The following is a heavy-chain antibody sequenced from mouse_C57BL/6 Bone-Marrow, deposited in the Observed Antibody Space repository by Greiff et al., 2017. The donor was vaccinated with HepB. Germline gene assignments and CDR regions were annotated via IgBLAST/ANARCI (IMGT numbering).Heavy chain of an antibody. Sequence: EVNVVESGGGLVKPGGSLKLSCAASGFTFSSYAMSWVRQTPEKRLEWVATISDGGSYTYYPDNVKGRFTISRDNAKNNLYLQMSHLKSEDTAMYYCARYFYYDYDGAIYYAMDYWGQGTSVTVSS. J-gene: IGHJ4*01. V-gene: IGHV5-4*03. CDR3: ARYFYYDYDGAIYYAMDY. D-gene: IGHD2-4*01. CDR1: GFTFSSYA. CDR2: ISDGGSYT.